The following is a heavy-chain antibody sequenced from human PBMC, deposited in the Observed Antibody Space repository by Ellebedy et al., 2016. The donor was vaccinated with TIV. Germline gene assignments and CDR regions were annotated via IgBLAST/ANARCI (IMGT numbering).Heavy chain of an antibody. D-gene: IGHD4-17*01. Sequence: GESLKISCAASGFTFSHYAMHWVRQAPGKGLEWVAVISYDGSIKYYADSVKGRFTISRDNSKNTLYLQMNSLGADDTAVFYCARDQYTVTTWTSPFDFWGQGTLVTVSS. CDR2: ISYDGSIK. J-gene: IGHJ4*02. CDR1: GFTFSHYA. V-gene: IGHV3-30*01. CDR3: ARDQYTVTTWTSPFDF.